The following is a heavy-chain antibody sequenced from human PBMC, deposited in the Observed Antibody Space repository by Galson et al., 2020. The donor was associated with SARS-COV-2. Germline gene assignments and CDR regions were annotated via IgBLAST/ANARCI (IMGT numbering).Heavy chain of an antibody. CDR2: IWYDGSNK. D-gene: IGHD3-16*02. CDR1: GFTFSSYG. J-gene: IGHJ6*02. Sequence: GESLKISCAASGFTFSSYGMHWVRQAPGKGLEWVAVIWYDGSNKYYADSVKGRFTISRDNSKNTLYLQMNSLRAEDTAVYYCARDLSHYGMDVWGQGTTVTVSS. V-gene: IGHV3-33*01. CDR3: ARDLSHYGMDV.